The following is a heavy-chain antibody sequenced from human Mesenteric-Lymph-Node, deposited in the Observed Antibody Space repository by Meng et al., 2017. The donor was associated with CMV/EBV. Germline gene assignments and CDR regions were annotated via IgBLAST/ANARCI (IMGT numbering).Heavy chain of an antibody. V-gene: IGHV4-34*01. CDR2: INHSGVP. CDR3: ARGSDIPVNNY. J-gene: IGHJ4*02. Sequence: QVQLQQWGAGLLKPSETLSLTCAVYGGSFSGYYWSWIRQPPGKGLEWIGEINHSGVPNYNPSLKSRVTISLDRSKNQFSLKLSSVTVEDTAVYYCARGSDIPVNNYWGQGTLVTVSS. D-gene: IGHD2-15*01. CDR1: GGSFSGYY.